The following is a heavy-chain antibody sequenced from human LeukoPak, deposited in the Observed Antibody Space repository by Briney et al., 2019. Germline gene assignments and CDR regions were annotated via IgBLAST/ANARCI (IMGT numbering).Heavy chain of an antibody. Sequence: PSGTLSLTCAVSGGSISSSNWWSWVRQPPGKGLEWIGEIYHSGSTNYNPSLKSRVTISVDKSKNQFSLKLSSVTAADTAVYYCASLRITMVRGVQLQHDYWGQGTLVTVSS. CDR2: IYHSGST. D-gene: IGHD3-10*01. CDR3: ASLRITMVRGVQLQHDY. J-gene: IGHJ4*02. V-gene: IGHV4-4*02. CDR1: GGSISSSNW.